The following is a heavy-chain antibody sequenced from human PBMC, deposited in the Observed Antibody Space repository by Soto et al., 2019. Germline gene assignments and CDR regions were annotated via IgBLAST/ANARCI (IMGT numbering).Heavy chain of an antibody. CDR3: ARGLITWSSDY. D-gene: IGHD3-10*01. Sequence: EVQLVETGGGLIQIGGSLRLSCAASGFTVINNYMSWVRQAPGKGLEWVSVIYSGGSTYYADSVKGRFTISRDNSKNTLYLHMNSLRAEDTAVYYCARGLITWSSDYWGQGTLVTVSS. V-gene: IGHV3-53*02. J-gene: IGHJ4*02. CDR2: IYSGGST. CDR1: GFTVINNY.